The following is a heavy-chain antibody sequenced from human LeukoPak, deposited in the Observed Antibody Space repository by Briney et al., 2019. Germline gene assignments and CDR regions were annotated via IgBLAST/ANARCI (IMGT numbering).Heavy chain of an antibody. Sequence: SETLSLTCTVSGGSISSYYWRWIRQPPGKGLEWIGYIYYSGSTNYNPSLKSRVTISVDTSKNQFSLKLSSVTAADTAVYYCARRRTYYYDSSGYYSYYYYYYMDVWGKGTTVTISS. J-gene: IGHJ6*03. CDR3: ARRRTYYYDSSGYYSYYYYYYMDV. CDR2: IYYSGST. CDR1: GGSISSYY. V-gene: IGHV4-59*12. D-gene: IGHD3-22*01.